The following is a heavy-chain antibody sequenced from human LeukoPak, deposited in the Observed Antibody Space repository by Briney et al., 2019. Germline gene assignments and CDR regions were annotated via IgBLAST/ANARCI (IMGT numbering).Heavy chain of an antibody. J-gene: IGHJ4*02. CDR1: GFAFYNYD. CDR2: LAANGES. V-gene: IGHV3-13*01. Sequence: PGGALRLSCAHSGFAFYNYDMHWVRQTGKDLEWVSVLAANGESYYASSVTGRFTISTDNGNNDLYLQMNSLRDGDTAVYYCARGYSYRFDYWGQGTLVTVSS. D-gene: IGHD4-11*01. CDR3: ARGYSYRFDY.